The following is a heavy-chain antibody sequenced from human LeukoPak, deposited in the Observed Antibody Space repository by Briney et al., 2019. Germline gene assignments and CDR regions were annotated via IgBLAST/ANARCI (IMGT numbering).Heavy chain of an antibody. J-gene: IGHJ3*02. V-gene: IGHV4-39*07. Sequence: KTSETLSLTCTVSGGSISSSSYYWSWIRQPPGKGLEWIGEINHSGSTNYNPSLKSRVTLSVDTSKNQFSLKLSSVTAADTAVYYCARQAYDTGYDAFDIWGQGTMVTVSS. CDR2: INHSGST. CDR1: GGSISSSSYY. CDR3: ARQAYDTGYDAFDI. D-gene: IGHD3-22*01.